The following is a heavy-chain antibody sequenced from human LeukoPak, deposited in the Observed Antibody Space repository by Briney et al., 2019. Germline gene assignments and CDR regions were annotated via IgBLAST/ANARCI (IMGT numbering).Heavy chain of an antibody. V-gene: IGHV3-23*01. Sequence: GGSLRLSCAASGFTFSSYAMSWVRQAPGKGLEWVSAISGSGGSTYYADSVKGRFTISRDNSKNTLYLQMNGLRAEDTAVYYCASTLAAAGNDYYYGMDVWGQGTTVTVSS. CDR2: ISGSGGST. D-gene: IGHD6-13*01. CDR1: GFTFSSYA. CDR3: ASTLAAAGNDYYYGMDV. J-gene: IGHJ6*02.